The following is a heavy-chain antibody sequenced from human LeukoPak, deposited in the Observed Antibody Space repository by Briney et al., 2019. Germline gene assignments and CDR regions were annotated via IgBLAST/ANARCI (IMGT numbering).Heavy chain of an antibody. J-gene: IGHJ4*02. V-gene: IGHV4-4*02. D-gene: IGHD3-9*01. Sequence: SETLSLTCIVSGGSISSSNWWSWVRQPPGKGLEWIGRIYYSGSTYYNPSLKSRVTISVDTSKNQFSLKLSSVTAADTAVYYCATVELGYDILTGYYSGNFDYWGQGTLVTVSS. CDR1: GGSISSSNW. CDR3: ATVELGYDILTGYYSGNFDY. CDR2: IYYSGST.